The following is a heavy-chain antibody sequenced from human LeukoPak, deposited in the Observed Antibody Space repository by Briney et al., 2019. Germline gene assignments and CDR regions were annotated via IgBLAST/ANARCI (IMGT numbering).Heavy chain of an antibody. CDR2: FYTGGST. J-gene: IGHJ4*02. V-gene: IGHV4-4*07. CDR1: GGSISNYY. Sequence: SETLSLTCTVSGGSISNYYWSWIWQPAGKGLEWIGRFYTGGSTNYNPSLKSRVTMSVDTSKNQFSLKLTSVTAADAAVYYCARQGDRLYGGNSLHYWGQGALVAVSS. CDR3: ARQGDRLYGGNSLHY. D-gene: IGHD4-23*01.